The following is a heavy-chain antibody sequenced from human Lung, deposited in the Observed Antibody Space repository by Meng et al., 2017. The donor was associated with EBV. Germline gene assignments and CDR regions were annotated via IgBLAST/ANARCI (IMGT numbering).Heavy chain of an antibody. D-gene: IGHD1-26*01. CDR3: ARVSKGGSYRFDP. Sequence: GRLVQSGAEVKKPGASVRVSCKASEYTFNTYYMHWVRQAPGQGLEWMGVINPSGGSSIYAQRFQGRVTMTSDTSTTTVYMDLSSLRSEDTAVYYCARVSKGGSYRFDPWGQGTLVTVSS. CDR2: INPSGGSS. CDR1: EYTFNTYY. J-gene: IGHJ5*02. V-gene: IGHV1-46*02.